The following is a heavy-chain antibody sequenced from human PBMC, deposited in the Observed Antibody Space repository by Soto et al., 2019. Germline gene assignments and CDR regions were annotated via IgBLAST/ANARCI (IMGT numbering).Heavy chain of an antibody. Sequence: EVLLLESGGGLVQPGGSLRLSCEASGFSFSSFAMNWVRQAPGKGLEWVSAIGDSGASTYYADSVKGRFTISRDNSRNTLYLQLNGLRAEDTAVYYCAQGVELDVWGNGTTVTVSS. CDR1: GFSFSSFA. CDR2: IGDSGAST. D-gene: IGHD1-26*01. J-gene: IGHJ6*04. CDR3: AQGVELDV. V-gene: IGHV3-23*01.